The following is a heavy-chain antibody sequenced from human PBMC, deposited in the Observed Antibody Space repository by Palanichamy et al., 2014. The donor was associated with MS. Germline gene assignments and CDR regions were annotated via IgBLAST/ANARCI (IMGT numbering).Heavy chain of an antibody. CDR3: ARDIGPVPGDYYYGLDV. D-gene: IGHD3-10*01. J-gene: IGHJ6*02. CDR1: GYTFSSYG. Sequence: QVQLVQSGAEVKEPGASVGVSCKASGYTFSSYGISWARQAPGQGLEWMGWISTYNGNTKYAQKFQDRVTMTTDTSTTTAHMDLRSLRSDDSAVYFCARDIGPVPGDYYYGLDVWGQRTTVTVSS. V-gene: IGHV1-18*04. CDR2: ISTYNGNT.